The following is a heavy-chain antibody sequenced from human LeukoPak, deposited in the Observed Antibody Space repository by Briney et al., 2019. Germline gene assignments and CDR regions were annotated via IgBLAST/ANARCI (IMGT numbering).Heavy chain of an antibody. V-gene: IGHV3-53*01. J-gene: IGHJ4*02. Sequence: GGSLRLSCAASGFTVSSNYMSWVRQAPGKGLEWVSVIYSGGSTYYADSVKGRFTISRDNSRDTLYLQMNSLRAEDTAVYYCARAGGGVQELRNWGQGTLVTVSS. CDR3: ARAGGGVQELRN. D-gene: IGHD1-26*01. CDR2: IYSGGST. CDR1: GFTVSSNY.